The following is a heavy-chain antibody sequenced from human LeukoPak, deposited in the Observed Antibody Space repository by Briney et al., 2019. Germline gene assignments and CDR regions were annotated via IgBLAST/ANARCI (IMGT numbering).Heavy chain of an antibody. D-gene: IGHD3-10*01. J-gene: IGHJ5*02. Sequence: RASVKVSCKASGYTFTSNDINWVRQATGQGLEWMGWMNPNSGNTGYAQKFQGRVTMTRNTSISTAYMELSSLRSEDTAVYYCARGRGSGSYYLWFDPWGQGTLVTVSS. CDR3: ARGRGSGSYYLWFDP. CDR1: GYTFTSND. V-gene: IGHV1-8*01. CDR2: MNPNSGNT.